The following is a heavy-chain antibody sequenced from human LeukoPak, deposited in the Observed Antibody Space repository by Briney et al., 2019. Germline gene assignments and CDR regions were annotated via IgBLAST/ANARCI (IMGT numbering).Heavy chain of an antibody. CDR2: ISSSSAVI. D-gene: IGHD5-18*01. CDR1: GFSFNIYS. Sequence: GGSLRLSCAASGFSFNIYSMNWVRQAPGKGLEWVSHISSSSAVIYYADSVKGQFTISRDNAKNSLYLQMNSLRAEDTAVYYCARGYSYGLFDYWGQGILVTVSS. J-gene: IGHJ4*02. CDR3: ARGYSYGLFDY. V-gene: IGHV3-48*04.